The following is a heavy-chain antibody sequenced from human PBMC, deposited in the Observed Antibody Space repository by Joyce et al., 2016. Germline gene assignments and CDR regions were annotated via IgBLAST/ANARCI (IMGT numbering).Heavy chain of an antibody. D-gene: IGHD7-27*01. CDR2: IWYDGSRQ. J-gene: IGHJ4*02. V-gene: IGHV3-33*01. CDR3: GRERGTLTGPVDH. Sequence: QVQLEESGGGVGQPGRSLRLSCAASGFIFEDHTMHRFRQAPGKGLEWVALIWYDGSRQYYLDSVKGRFTISRDNSRNTLYLEMDSLRAEDTAVYYCGRERGTLTGPVDHWGQGTLVTVSS. CDR1: GFIFEDHT.